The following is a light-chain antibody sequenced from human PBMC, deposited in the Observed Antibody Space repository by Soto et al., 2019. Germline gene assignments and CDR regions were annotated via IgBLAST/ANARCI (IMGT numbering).Light chain of an antibody. CDR1: QTIRNC. CDR3: QQSCTTPT. V-gene: IGKV1-39*01. J-gene: IGKJ1*01. CDR2: ATS. Sequence: QLTQSPSSLSASIGDRATIACRASQTIRNCLNWYRHKPGKAPELLISATSSLQSGVPSRFSGSGSGTEFTLTISSLQLEDFATYYCQQSCTTPTFGQGTQVEI.